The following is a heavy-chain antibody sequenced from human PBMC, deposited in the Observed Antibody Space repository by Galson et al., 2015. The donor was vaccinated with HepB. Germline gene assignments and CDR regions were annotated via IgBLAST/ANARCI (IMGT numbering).Heavy chain of an antibody. CDR1: GYTLTELS. V-gene: IGHV1-24*01. D-gene: IGHD3-3*01. CDR2: FDPEDGET. CDR3: ATALKYDFWSGYSPRAGYGMDV. Sequence: SVKVSCKVSGYTLTELSMHWVRQAPGKGLEWMGGFDPEDGETIYAQKFQGRVTMTEDTSTDTAYMELSSLRSEDTAVYYCATALKYDFWSGYSPRAGYGMDVWGQGTTVTVSS. J-gene: IGHJ6*02.